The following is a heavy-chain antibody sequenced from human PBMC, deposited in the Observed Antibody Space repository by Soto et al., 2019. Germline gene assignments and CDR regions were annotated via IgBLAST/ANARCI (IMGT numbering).Heavy chain of an antibody. V-gene: IGHV3-23*01. J-gene: IGHJ4*02. CDR1: GFTFSNYA. D-gene: IGHD3-16*01. CDR2: ISGSGGRS. Sequence: WGSLRLSCAASGFTFSNYAMTWVRQGPGKGLEWVSGISGSGGRSYYADSVKGRFTISRDNSKSTLYLQMNSLRAEDTAVYYCAKAYFVWSSEQPYYFDYWGQGTLVTVSS. CDR3: AKAYFVWSSEQPYYFDY.